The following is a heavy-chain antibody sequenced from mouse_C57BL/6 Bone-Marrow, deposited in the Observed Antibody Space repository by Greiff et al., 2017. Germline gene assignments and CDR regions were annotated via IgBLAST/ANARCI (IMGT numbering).Heavy chain of an antibody. CDR2: IYPRDGST. D-gene: IGHD1-1*01. V-gene: IGHV1-85*01. CDR3: ARLEFYGMSGGWYFDV. J-gene: IGHJ1*03. Sequence: VQLQQSGPELVKPGASVKLSCKASGYTFTSYDINWVKQRPGQGLEWIGWIYPRDGSTKYTEQFKGKATLTVDTSSSTAYMELHSLTSEDSAVYVCARLEFYGMSGGWYFDVWGTGTTVTVSS. CDR1: GYTFTSYD.